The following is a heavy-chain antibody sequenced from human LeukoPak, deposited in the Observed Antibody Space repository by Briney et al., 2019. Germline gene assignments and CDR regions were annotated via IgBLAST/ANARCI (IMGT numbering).Heavy chain of an antibody. CDR1: GGSISSYY. CDR3: ARTTVYCSSTSCYRRGRWFDP. Sequence: PSETLSLTCTVSGGSISSYYWSWIRQPPGKGLEWIGEINHSGSTNYNPSLKSRVTISVDTSKNQFSLKLSSVTAADTAVYYCARTTVYCSSTSCYRRGRWFDPWGQGALVTVSS. D-gene: IGHD2-2*01. CDR2: INHSGST. J-gene: IGHJ5*02. V-gene: IGHV4-34*01.